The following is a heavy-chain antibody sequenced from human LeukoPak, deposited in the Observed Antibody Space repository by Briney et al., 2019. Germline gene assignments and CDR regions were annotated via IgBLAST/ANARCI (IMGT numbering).Heavy chain of an antibody. CDR2: IYYSGST. CDR3: ARLHYDFWGVNYYYCMDV. J-gene: IGHJ6*03. CDR1: GGSISSYY. D-gene: IGHD3-3*01. V-gene: IGHV4-59*01. Sequence: SETLSLTCTVSGGSISSYYWSWIRQPPGKGLEWIGYIYYSGSTNYNPSLKSRVTISVDTSKNQFSLKLSSVTAADTAVYYCARLHYDFWGVNYYYCMDVWGKGTTVTVSS.